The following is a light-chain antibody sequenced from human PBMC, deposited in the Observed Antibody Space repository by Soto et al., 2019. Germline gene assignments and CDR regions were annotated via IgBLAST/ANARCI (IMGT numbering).Light chain of an antibody. Sequence: EIVMTQSPATLSVSPGETATLSCRASQSVAGNLAWYQQKPGQPPRLLIYGVSTRATGVPARFSGSGSETDFTLTISSLEPEDFGVYYCLQRSNWPLTFGGGTKVDIK. CDR3: LQRSNWPLT. CDR1: QSVAGN. CDR2: GVS. J-gene: IGKJ4*01. V-gene: IGKV3-15*01.